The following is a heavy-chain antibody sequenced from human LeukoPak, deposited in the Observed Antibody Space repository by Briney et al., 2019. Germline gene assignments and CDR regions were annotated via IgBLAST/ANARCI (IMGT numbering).Heavy chain of an antibody. CDR3: ARSARAMYNWNYRPLGY. J-gene: IGHJ4*02. CDR1: GYTFTGYY. CDR2: INPNSGGT. V-gene: IGHV1-2*06. Sequence: ASVKVSCKASGYTFTGYYMHWVRQAPGQGLEWMGRINPNSGGTNYAQKFQGRVTMTRDTSISTAYMELSRLSSDDTAVYYCARSARAMYNWNYRPLGYWGQGTLVTVSS. D-gene: IGHD1-7*01.